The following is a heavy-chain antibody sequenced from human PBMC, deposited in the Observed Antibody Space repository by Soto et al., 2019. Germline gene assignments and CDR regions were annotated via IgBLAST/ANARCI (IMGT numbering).Heavy chain of an antibody. V-gene: IGHV4-31*03. Sequence: QVQLQQSGPGLVKPSQTLSLTCTVSGGSISGGGYYWSWIRQHPGKGLEGIGYIYYSGSTYYNPSLQSRVIISLDTSKNQFSLKLSSVTAADTAVYYCARGTEAAFYNYGMDVWGQGTTVTVSS. J-gene: IGHJ6*02. CDR3: ARGTEAAFYNYGMDV. D-gene: IGHD1-1*01. CDR1: GGSISGGGYY. CDR2: IYYSGST.